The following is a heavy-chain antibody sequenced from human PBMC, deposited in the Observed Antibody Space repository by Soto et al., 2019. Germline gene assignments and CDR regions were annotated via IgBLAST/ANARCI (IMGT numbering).Heavy chain of an antibody. D-gene: IGHD4-17*01. V-gene: IGHV3-74*01. J-gene: IGHJ3*02. Sequence: PGGSLRLSCAASGFTLSSYWMHWVRQAPGKGLEWVSRISSDGSSTSYADSVKGRFTISRDNAKNTLYLQMNSLRAEDTAVYYCAKIGPHYGDDAFDIWGQGTMVTVSS. CDR1: GFTLSSYW. CDR3: AKIGPHYGDDAFDI. CDR2: ISSDGSST.